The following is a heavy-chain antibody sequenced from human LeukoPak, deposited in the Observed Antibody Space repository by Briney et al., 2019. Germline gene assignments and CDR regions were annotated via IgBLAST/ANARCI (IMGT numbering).Heavy chain of an antibody. Sequence: SVKVSCKASGGTFSSYAISWVRQAPGQGLGWRGAIIPIFVTANYAQNFQGRVTITADESTSTAYMELSSLRSEDSAVYYCALTASNYYDTSGIYDYWGQGTLVTVSS. D-gene: IGHD3-22*01. CDR1: GGTFSSYA. CDR2: IIPIFVTA. CDR3: ALTASNYYDTSGIYDY. V-gene: IGHV1-69*13. J-gene: IGHJ4*02.